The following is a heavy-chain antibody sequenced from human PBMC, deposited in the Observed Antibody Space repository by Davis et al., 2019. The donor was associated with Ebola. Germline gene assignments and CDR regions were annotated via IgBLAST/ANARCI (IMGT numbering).Heavy chain of an antibody. Sequence: GESLKISCAASGFTFSSYSMNWVRQAPGKGLEWVSYISSSSSTIYYADSVKGRFTISRDNAKNSLYLQMNSLRDEDTAVYYCTKDFDTVRSWGQGTLVTVSS. J-gene: IGHJ4*02. CDR3: TKDFDTVRS. D-gene: IGHD3-9*01. CDR1: GFTFSSYS. CDR2: ISSSSSTI. V-gene: IGHV3-48*02.